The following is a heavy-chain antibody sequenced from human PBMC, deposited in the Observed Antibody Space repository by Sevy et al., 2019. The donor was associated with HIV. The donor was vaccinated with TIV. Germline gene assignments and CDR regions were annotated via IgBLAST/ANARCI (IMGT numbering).Heavy chain of an antibody. V-gene: IGHV3-33*01. D-gene: IGHD1-26*01. Sequence: GGSLRLSCAASGFTFSNFGMHWARQVPGGGLEWVAIIWYGGKNAYYADSVKGRFPISRDNSKNTLYLQMNNLRAEDTAVYYCARDLEEWELRYLGYWGQGTLVTVSS. CDR1: GFTFSNFG. J-gene: IGHJ4*02. CDR2: IWYGGKNA. CDR3: ARDLEEWELRYLGY.